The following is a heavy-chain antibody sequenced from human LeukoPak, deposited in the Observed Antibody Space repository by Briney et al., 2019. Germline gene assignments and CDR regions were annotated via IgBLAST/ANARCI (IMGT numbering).Heavy chain of an antibody. CDR2: ISINGDKT. CDR3: IKDRIGTWSFDH. V-gene: IGHV3-64D*06. J-gene: IGHJ4*02. Sequence: GGSLRLSCAAPGFMFSSYAMHWVRQAPGKGLEYVSSISINGDKTYYAESVKGRFTISRDNSKNTLYLQLSSLRVEDTAVYYCIKDRIGTWSFDHWGQGTLLTVSS. CDR1: GFMFSSYA. D-gene: IGHD1-26*01.